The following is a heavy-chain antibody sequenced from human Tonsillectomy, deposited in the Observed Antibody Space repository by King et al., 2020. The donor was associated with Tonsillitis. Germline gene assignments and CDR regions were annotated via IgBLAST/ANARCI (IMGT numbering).Heavy chain of an antibody. J-gene: IGHJ6*02. CDR3: ARDRANLGGYYYGMDV. D-gene: IGHD4/OR15-4a*01. Sequence: QLQESGPGLVKPSETLSLTCTVSGDSISSSYYYWGWIRQPPGKGLEWIGNIYYSGSTYYNPSLKSRVTISIDTSKSQFSLKLSSVTAADTAVYYCARDRANLGGYYYGMDVWGLGTTVTVS. V-gene: IGHV4-39*07. CDR1: GDSISSSYYY. CDR2: IYYSGST.